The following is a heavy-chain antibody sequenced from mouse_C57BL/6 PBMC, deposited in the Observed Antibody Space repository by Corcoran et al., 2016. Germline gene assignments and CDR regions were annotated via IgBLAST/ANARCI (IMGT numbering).Heavy chain of an antibody. D-gene: IGHD2-1*01. V-gene: IGHV14-4*01. J-gene: IGHJ1*03. CDR1: GFNIKDDY. Sequence: EVQLQQSGAELVRPGASVKLSCTASGFNIKDDYMHWVKQRPEQGLEWIGWIDPENGDTEYASKFQGKATITADTSSNTAYLQLSSLTSEDSAVYFCARRGIYYGNHWYFDVWGTGTTVTVSS. CDR2: IDPENGDT. CDR3: ARRGIYYGNHWYFDV.